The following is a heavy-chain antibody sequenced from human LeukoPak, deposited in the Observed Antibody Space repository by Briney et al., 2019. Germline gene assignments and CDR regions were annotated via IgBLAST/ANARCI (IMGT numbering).Heavy chain of an antibody. CDR1: GGSFSGYS. D-gene: IGHD3-3*01. V-gene: IGHV4-34*01. CDR2: INHSGST. CDR3: ARGRRDFWSGYPLYFDY. J-gene: IGHJ4*02. Sequence: SETLSLTCAIYGGSFSGYSWTWIRQPPGKGLEWIGEINHSGSTNYNPSLKSRVTISVDTSKNQFSLKLSSVTAADTAVYYCARGRRDFWSGYPLYFDYWGQGTLVTVSS.